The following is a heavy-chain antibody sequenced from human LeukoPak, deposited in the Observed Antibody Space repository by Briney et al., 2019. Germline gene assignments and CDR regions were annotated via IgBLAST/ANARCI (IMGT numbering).Heavy chain of an antibody. J-gene: IGHJ2*01. CDR1: AYTFTGYY. CDR2: INPNSGGT. V-gene: IGHV1-2*02. Sequence: ASVKVSCKASAYTFTGYYMHWVRQAPGQGLEWMGWINPNSGGTNYAQKFQGRVTMTRDMSTSTVYMELSSLRSEDTAVYYCARDRGHSSSWYGGQTKWYFDLGGRSTVLTVSS. CDR3: ARDRGHSSSWYGGQTKWYFDL. D-gene: IGHD6-13*01.